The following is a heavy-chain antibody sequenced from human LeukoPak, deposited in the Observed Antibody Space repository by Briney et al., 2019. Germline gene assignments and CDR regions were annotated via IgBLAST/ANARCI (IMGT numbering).Heavy chain of an antibody. D-gene: IGHD3-22*01. CDR1: GFTFSSYG. J-gene: IGHJ4*02. CDR3: ARDYYDSSGYYYFDY. V-gene: IGHV3-30*02. CDR2: IRYDGSNK. Sequence: GGSLRLSCAASGFTFSSYGMHWVRQAPGKGLEWVAFIRYDGSNKYYADSVKGRFTISRDNAKNSLYLQMNSLRAEDTAVYYCARDYYDSSGYYYFDYWGQGTLVTVSS.